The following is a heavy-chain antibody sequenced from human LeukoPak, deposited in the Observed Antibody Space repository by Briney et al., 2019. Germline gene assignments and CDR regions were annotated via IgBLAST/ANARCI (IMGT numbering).Heavy chain of an antibody. Sequence: LTGGSLRLSCAASGFTFRNYWMGWVRQAPGKGREWVANTKPDGTAEDCAVSVRGRFTSSRDNTNNFLSLQMNSLRGEDTAVYYCARDGRLHTNFDYWGQGTLVTVSS. D-gene: IGHD3-16*01. J-gene: IGHJ4*02. CDR2: TKPDGTAE. CDR3: ARDGRLHTNFDY. V-gene: IGHV3-7*01. CDR1: GFTFRNYW.